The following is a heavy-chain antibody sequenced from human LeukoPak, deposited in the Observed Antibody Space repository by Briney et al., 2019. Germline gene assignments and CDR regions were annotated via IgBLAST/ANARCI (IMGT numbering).Heavy chain of an antibody. J-gene: IGHJ4*02. Sequence: GGSLRLSYAASRFTFSDYYMTWIRQAPGKGLEWVSYIGSSGSTTYYEDSVKGRFTISRDNAKNSLYLQMNSLRAEDTALYYCARFKLSSGYDPFDYWGQGILVTVSS. D-gene: IGHD3-22*01. CDR3: ARFKLSSGYDPFDY. CDR1: RFTFSDYY. CDR2: IGSSGSTT. V-gene: IGHV3-11*04.